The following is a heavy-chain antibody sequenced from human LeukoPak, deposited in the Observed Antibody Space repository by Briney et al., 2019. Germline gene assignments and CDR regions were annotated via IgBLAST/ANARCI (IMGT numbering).Heavy chain of an antibody. CDR2: ISSSSSYI. D-gene: IGHD3-3*01. J-gene: IGHJ5*02. Sequence: GGSLRLSCAASGFTFSSYTMNWVRQAPGKGLEWVSSISSSSSYIYYADSVKGRFTISRDNAKNSLYLQMNSLRADDTAVYYCARDSPWSGYYPYNWFDPWGQGTLVTVSS. CDR3: ARDSPWSGYYPYNWFDP. V-gene: IGHV3-21*01. CDR1: GFTFSSYT.